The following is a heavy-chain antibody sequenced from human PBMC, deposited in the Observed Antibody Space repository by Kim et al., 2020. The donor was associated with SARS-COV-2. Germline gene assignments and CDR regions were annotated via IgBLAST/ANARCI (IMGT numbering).Heavy chain of an antibody. V-gene: IGHV4-59*13. CDR3: ASTVDTAMVTTYYYYGMDV. CDR2: IYYSGST. Sequence: SETLSLTCTVSGGSISSYYWSWIRQPPGKGLEWIGYIYYSGSTNYNPSLKSRVTISVDTSKNQFSLKLSSVTAADTAVYYCASTVDTAMVTTYYYYGMDVWGQGTTVTVSS. D-gene: IGHD5-18*01. CDR1: GGSISSYY. J-gene: IGHJ6*02.